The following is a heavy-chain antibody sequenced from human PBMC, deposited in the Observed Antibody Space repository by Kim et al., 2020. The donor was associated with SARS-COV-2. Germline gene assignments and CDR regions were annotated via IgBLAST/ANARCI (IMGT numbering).Heavy chain of an antibody. Sequence: GGSLRLSCAASGFTFSRCGMYWVRQAPGKGLEWVAVISHDGRNKYYADSVKGRFTISRDNPKNTLFLQMNSLRAEDRAVYYCAKAFGELFTYFFDGLDVWGHGTTVTVSS. CDR1: GFTFSRCG. V-gene: IGHV3-30*18. CDR2: ISHDGRNK. D-gene: IGHD3-10*01. CDR3: AKAFGELFTYFFDGLDV. J-gene: IGHJ6*02.